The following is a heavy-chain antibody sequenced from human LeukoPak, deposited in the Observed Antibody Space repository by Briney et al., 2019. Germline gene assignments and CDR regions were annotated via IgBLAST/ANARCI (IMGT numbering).Heavy chain of an antibody. CDR1: GGSFSGYY. J-gene: IGHJ4*02. CDR3: ARGDRYYDSSGYYYVKDPFDY. Sequence: SETLSLTCAVYGGSFSGYYWSWIRQPPGKGLEWIGEINHSGSTNYNPSLKSRVTISVDTSKNQFSLKLSSVTVADTAVYYCARGDRYYDSSGYYYVKDPFDYWGQGTLVTVSS. D-gene: IGHD3-22*01. CDR2: INHSGST. V-gene: IGHV4-34*01.